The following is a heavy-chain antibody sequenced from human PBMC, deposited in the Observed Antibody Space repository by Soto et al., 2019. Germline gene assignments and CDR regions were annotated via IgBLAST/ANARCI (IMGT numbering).Heavy chain of an antibody. CDR1: GASISGRDYY. V-gene: IGHV4-39*01. CDR3: GRVMIGTSRHTDSDY. Sequence: SETLSLTCSVSGASISGRDYYWGWIRQTPGKGLEWIGNIDYNGVTYYNPSLKSRVTVSKDTSKNQFSLQVASVTAADTAIYYCGRVMIGTSRHTDSDYWGQGTQVTVSS. J-gene: IGHJ4*02. D-gene: IGHD2-2*01. CDR2: IDYNGVT.